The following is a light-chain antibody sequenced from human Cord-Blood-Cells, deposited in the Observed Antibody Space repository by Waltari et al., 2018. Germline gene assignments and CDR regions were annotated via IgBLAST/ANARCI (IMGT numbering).Light chain of an antibody. Sequence: IQMTQSPSSLSAFVGDRVTITCRASQSISSYLNWYQQKPGKAPKLLIYAASSLQSGVPSRVSGSGSWTDFTLTISSLQPEDFATDYCQQSYSTPLTFGGGTKVEIK. J-gene: IGKJ4*01. CDR3: QQSYSTPLT. CDR1: QSISSY. CDR2: AAS. V-gene: IGKV1-39*01.